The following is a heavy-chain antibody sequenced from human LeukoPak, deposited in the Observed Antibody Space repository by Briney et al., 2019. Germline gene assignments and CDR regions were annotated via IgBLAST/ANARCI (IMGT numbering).Heavy chain of an antibody. CDR1: GYTFTGYY. CDR2: VNPNSGGT. Sequence: ASVKVSCKASGYTFTGYYMHWVRQAPGQGLEWMGWVNPNSGGTNYAQKFQGRVTMTRDTSISTAYMELSRLRSDDTAVYYCTLTPTYYYGSGGAEIDYWGQGTLVTVSS. CDR3: TLTPTYYYGSGGAEIDY. D-gene: IGHD3-10*01. V-gene: IGHV1-2*02. J-gene: IGHJ4*02.